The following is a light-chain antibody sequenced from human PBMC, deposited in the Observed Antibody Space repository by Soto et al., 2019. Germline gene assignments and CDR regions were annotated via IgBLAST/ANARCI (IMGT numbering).Light chain of an antibody. CDR2: ANN. V-gene: IGLV1-44*01. CDR3: AAWDDSLNGYV. J-gene: IGLJ1*01. CDR1: SSNIGSNT. Sequence: QSVLTQPPSASETPGHRVTISCSGSSSNIGSNTVNWYQQLPGTAPKLLIHANNQRPSGVPDRFSGSKSGTSASLAISWLQSEEADYYCAAWDDSLNGYVFGTGTKVTVL.